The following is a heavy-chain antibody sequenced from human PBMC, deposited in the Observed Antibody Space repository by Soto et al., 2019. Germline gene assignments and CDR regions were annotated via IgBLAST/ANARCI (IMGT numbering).Heavy chain of an antibody. Sequence: QVQLVQSVAEVKKPGYSVKVSCKASGGTFSTYTITWERQAHGQGLEWMGRIIPIIGIINYAQKFQVRVTITADKFTGTSYMELTRLRSDDTAVYYCARDPDSNYNDSHASSYPWGQGTLVTVSS. CDR1: GGTFSTYT. CDR3: ARDPDSNYNDSHASSYP. V-gene: IGHV1-69*08. D-gene: IGHD3-22*01. CDR2: IIPIIGII. J-gene: IGHJ5*02.